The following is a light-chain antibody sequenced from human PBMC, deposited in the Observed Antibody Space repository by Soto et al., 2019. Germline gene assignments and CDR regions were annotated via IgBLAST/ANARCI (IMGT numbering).Light chain of an antibody. CDR2: DDN. J-gene: IGLJ1*01. Sequence: QSVMTQPPSVSAAPGQTVTISCSGSSSNIGGNSVSLYQQLPGTAPKLLIYDDNKRPSGIPNRFSGSKSGTSATLGITGFQTGDEADYYCGSWDSSLSAYVFGTGTKLTVL. V-gene: IGLV1-51*01. CDR3: GSWDSSLSAYV. CDR1: SSNIGGNS.